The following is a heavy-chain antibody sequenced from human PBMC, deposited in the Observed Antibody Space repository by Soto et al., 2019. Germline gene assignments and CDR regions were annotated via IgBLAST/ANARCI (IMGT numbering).Heavy chain of an antibody. J-gene: IGHJ2*01. CDR2: IYGGGST. CDR3: ARGGSSGTYYAHWNFDL. D-gene: IGHD3-10*01. V-gene: IGHV3-66*01. CDR1: GFTVSNTY. Sequence: PGGSLRLSCAASGFTVSNTYMSWVRQAPGKGLEWVSVIYGGGSTYHADSVKGRFSSSRDNSKNTLSLQMNGLRAEDTAVYYCARGGSSGTYYAHWNFDLWGRGTLVTVSS.